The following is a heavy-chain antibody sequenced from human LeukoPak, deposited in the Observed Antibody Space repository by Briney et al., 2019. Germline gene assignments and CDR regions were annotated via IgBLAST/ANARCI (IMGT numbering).Heavy chain of an antibody. J-gene: IGHJ4*02. V-gene: IGHV3-30-3*02. CDR2: ISYDGSNK. D-gene: IGHD6-19*01. Sequence: GGSLRLSCAASGFTFSSYAMHWVRQAPGKGLEWVAVISYDGSNKYYADSVKGRFTISRDNSKNTLYLQMNSLRAEDTAVYYCAKSGIAVAGIGPFLGYWGQGTLVTVSS. CDR1: GFTFSSYA. CDR3: AKSGIAVAGIGPFLGY.